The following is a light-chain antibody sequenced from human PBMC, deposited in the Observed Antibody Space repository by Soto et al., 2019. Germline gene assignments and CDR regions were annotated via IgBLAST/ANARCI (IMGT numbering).Light chain of an antibody. Sequence: QSALTQPASVSGSPGQSITISCTGTSSDVGGYNYVSWYQQHPGKAPKLMIYDVSNRPSGVSNRFSGSKSGNTASLTISGLQAEDDSVYYCTPHTSYTTSLYV. CDR3: TPHTSYTTSLYV. CDR2: DVS. CDR1: SSDVGGYNY. V-gene: IGLV2-14*01. J-gene: IGLJ1*01.